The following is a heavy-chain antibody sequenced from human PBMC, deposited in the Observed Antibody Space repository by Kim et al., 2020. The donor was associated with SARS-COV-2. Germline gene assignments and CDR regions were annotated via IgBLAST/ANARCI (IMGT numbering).Heavy chain of an antibody. Sequence: GGSLRLSCAASGFTFSSYWMHWVRQAPGKGLVWVSRINSDGSSTSYADSVKGRFTISRDNAKNTLYLQMNSLRAEDTAVYYCARVEYDVWSGYFNDYWGQGTLVTVSS. V-gene: IGHV3-74*01. CDR1: GFTFSSYW. J-gene: IGHJ4*02. CDR2: INSDGSST. CDR3: ARVEYDVWSGYFNDY. D-gene: IGHD3-3*01.